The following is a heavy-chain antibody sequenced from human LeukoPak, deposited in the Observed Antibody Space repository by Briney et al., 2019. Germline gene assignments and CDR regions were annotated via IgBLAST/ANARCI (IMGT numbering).Heavy chain of an antibody. CDR1: GGSFSGYY. Sequence: PSETLSLTCAVYGGSFSGYYWSWLRQPPGKGLEWIGEINHSGSTNYNPSLKSRVTISVDTSKNQFSLKLSFVTAADTAVYYCARRGGRYYYDSSGYYSVTFDYWGQGTLVTVSS. CDR3: ARRGGRYYYDSSGYYSVTFDY. CDR2: INHSGST. D-gene: IGHD3-22*01. V-gene: IGHV4-34*01. J-gene: IGHJ4*02.